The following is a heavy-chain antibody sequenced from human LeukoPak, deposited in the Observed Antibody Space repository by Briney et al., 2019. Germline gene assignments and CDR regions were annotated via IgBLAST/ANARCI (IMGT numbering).Heavy chain of an antibody. Sequence: SETLSLTCTVSGGSISSYYWSWIRQPAGKGLEWIGRIYTSGSTNYNPSLKSRVTMSVDTSKNQFSLKLSSVTAADTAVYYCARARVVPAAMGYYYYYMDVWGKGTAVTVSS. CDR2: IYTSGST. D-gene: IGHD2-2*01. CDR3: ARARVVPAAMGYYYYYMDV. V-gene: IGHV4-4*07. J-gene: IGHJ6*03. CDR1: GGSISSYY.